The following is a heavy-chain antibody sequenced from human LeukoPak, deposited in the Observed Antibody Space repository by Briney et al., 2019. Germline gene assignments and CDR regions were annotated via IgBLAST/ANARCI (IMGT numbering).Heavy chain of an antibody. CDR3: ARSGLSRFGF. D-gene: IGHD2/OR15-2a*01. CDR1: GFTFSRYW. J-gene: IGHJ4*02. Sequence: GGSLRLSCAASGFTFSRYWISWVRQAPGKGLEWVANIKQDGSEKYYVDCVKGRFTISRDNAKNSLYLQMNSLRAEDTAVYYCARSGLSRFGFWGQGTLVTVSS. CDR2: IKQDGSEK. V-gene: IGHV3-7*03.